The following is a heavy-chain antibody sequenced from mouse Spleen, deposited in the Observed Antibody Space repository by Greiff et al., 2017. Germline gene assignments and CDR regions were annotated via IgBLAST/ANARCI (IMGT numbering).Heavy chain of an antibody. V-gene: IGHV1-54*01. Sequence: QVQLQQSGAELVRPGTSVKVSCKASGYAFTNYLIEWVKQRPGQGLEWIGVINPGSGGTNYNEKFKGKATLTADKSSSTAYMQLSSLTSEDSAVYFCARERIITTVVVDYWGQGTTLTVSS. J-gene: IGHJ2*01. CDR2: INPGSGGT. CDR3: ARERIITTVVVDY. CDR1: GYAFTNYL. D-gene: IGHD1-1*01.